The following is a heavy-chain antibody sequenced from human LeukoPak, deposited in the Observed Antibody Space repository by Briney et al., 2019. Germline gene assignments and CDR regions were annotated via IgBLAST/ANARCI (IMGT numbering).Heavy chain of an antibody. D-gene: IGHD3-10*01. CDR3: ATYTMVRGDPHAGSDY. CDR2: IYYSGST. J-gene: IGHJ4*02. Sequence: SETLSLTCTVSGGSISSSSYYWGWIRQPPGKGLEWIGSIYYSGSTYYNPSLKSRVTISVDTSKNQFSLKLSSVTAADTAVYYCATYTMVRGDPHAGSDYWGQGTLVTVCS. CDR1: GGSISSSSYY. V-gene: IGHV4-39*01.